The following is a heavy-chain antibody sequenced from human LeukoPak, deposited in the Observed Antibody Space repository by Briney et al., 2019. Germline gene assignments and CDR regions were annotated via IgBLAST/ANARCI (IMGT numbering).Heavy chain of an antibody. D-gene: IGHD5-18*01. CDR2: ISYDGSNK. Sequence: GGSLRLSCAASGFTVSSNYMSWVRQAPGKGLEWVAVISYDGSNKYYADSVKGRFTISRDNSKNTLYLQMNSLGAEDTAVYYCAGYSLYYFDYWGQGTLVTVSS. CDR3: AGYSLYYFDY. CDR1: GFTVSSNY. V-gene: IGHV3-30*03. J-gene: IGHJ4*02.